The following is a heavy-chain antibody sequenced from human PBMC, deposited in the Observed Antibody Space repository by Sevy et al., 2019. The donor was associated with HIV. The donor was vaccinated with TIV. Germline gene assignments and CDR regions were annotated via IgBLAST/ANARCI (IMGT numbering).Heavy chain of an antibody. CDR2: INPNSGGT. Sequence: ASVKVSCKASGYTFTGYYMHWVRQAPGQGLEWMGWINPNSGGTNYAQKFQGRVTMTRDTSISTAYMELSRLRSDDTAVYYCARGRIAAAGEKQWLVRLNYYYGMDVWGQGTTVTVSS. D-gene: IGHD6-13*01. J-gene: IGHJ6*02. CDR3: ARGRIAAAGEKQWLVRLNYYYGMDV. CDR1: GYTFTGYY. V-gene: IGHV1-2*02.